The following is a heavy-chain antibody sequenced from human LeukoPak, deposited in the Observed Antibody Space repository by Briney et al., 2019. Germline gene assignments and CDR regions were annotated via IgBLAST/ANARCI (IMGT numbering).Heavy chain of an antibody. CDR2: ISGSGGST. CDR1: GFTFSSYA. CDR3: AYTHWGYSSSFDY. Sequence: GGSLRLSCAASGFTFSSYAMSWVRQAPGKGLEWVPAISGSGGSTYYADSVKGRFTISRDNSKNTLYLQMNSLRAEDTAVYYCAYTHWGYSSSFDYWGQGTLVTVSS. D-gene: IGHD6-13*01. J-gene: IGHJ4*02. V-gene: IGHV3-23*01.